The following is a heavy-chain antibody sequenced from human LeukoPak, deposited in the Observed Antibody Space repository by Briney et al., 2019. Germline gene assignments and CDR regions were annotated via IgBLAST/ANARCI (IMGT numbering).Heavy chain of an antibody. D-gene: IGHD3-22*01. CDR2: ISGSGGRT. Sequence: PGGSLRLSCADPGFTSSSYAMSWVRQAPGKGLERVSAISGSGGRTYYADSVKGRFTISRDNSKNTLYLQMNSLRAEDTAVYYCAKVDDSSGYYFYYFDYWGQGTLVTVSS. CDR3: AKVDDSSGYYFYYFDY. CDR1: GFTSSSYA. V-gene: IGHV3-23*01. J-gene: IGHJ4*02.